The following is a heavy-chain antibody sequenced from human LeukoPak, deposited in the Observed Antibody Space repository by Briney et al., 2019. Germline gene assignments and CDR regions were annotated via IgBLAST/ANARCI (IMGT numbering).Heavy chain of an antibody. J-gene: IGHJ4*02. CDR3: AREFTSGWIDY. V-gene: IGHV3-21*01. Sequence: DSVKGRFTISRDNAKNSLYLIMNSLRAEDTAVYYCAREFTSGWIDYWGQGTLVTVS. D-gene: IGHD6-19*01.